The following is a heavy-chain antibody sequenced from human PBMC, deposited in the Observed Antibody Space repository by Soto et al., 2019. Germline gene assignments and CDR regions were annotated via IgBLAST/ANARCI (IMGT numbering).Heavy chain of an antibody. J-gene: IGHJ4*02. D-gene: IGHD3-10*01. Sequence: QVQLQESGPGLVKPSQTLSLTCTVSGGSISSAGYNWSWIRQHPGKGLGWIGYIYYIGSTYYNPSRKRLVTISVATLKNQFSLNLSSVTAADTAVYCSARYGSGTYYPTTFDSWGQGTLVTVSS. CDR1: GGSISSAGYN. CDR2: IYYIGST. V-gene: IGHV4-31*01. CDR3: ARYGSGTYYPTTFDS.